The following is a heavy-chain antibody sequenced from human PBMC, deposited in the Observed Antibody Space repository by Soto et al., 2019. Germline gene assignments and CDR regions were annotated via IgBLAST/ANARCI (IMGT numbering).Heavy chain of an antibody. D-gene: IGHD3-10*01. CDR2: FDPEDGET. Sequence: ASVQVSCKVSGYTLPELSMHWVRPAPGKGREWMGGFDPEDGETIYAQKFQGSVTMTEETSTDTAYMELSSLRSEDTAVYYCATAFIWFGELSLRRGFDPWGQGTLVTVSS. V-gene: IGHV1-24*01. CDR3: ATAFIWFGELSLRRGFDP. J-gene: IGHJ5*02. CDR1: GYTLPELS.